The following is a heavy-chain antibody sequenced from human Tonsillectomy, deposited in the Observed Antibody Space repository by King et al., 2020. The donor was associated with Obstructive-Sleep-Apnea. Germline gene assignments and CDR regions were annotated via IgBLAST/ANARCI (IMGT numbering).Heavy chain of an antibody. V-gene: IGHV2-5*02. CDR2: MYWDEDK. CDR1: GFSLSTSGVG. D-gene: IGHD1-1*01. Sequence: ITLKESGPTLVKPTQTLTLTCTFSGFSLSTSGVGVGWIRQPPGKTLEWLALMYWDEDKHYSPSLNSRLTITKDTSKNHVVLKVTNMDPVDTATYFCAHSPRQLAYYFDSWGQGTLVTVSS. J-gene: IGHJ4*02. CDR3: AHSPRQLAYYFDS.